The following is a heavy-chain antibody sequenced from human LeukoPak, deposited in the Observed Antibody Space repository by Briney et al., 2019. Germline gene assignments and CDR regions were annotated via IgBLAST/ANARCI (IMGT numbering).Heavy chain of an antibody. D-gene: IGHD3-22*01. J-gene: IGHJ3*02. Sequence: SQTLSLTCTVSGGSISSGSYYWSWIRQPAGKGLEWIGRIYTSGSTNYNPSLKSRVTISVDTSKNQFSLKLSSVTAADTAVYYCARDRYYDGSGYSLHSFGIWGQGTMVTVSS. V-gene: IGHV4-61*02. CDR3: ARDRYYDGSGYSLHSFGI. CDR1: GGSISSGSYY. CDR2: IYTSGST.